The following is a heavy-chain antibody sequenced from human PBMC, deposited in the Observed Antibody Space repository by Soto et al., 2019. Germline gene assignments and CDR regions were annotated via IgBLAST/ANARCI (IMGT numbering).Heavy chain of an antibody. Sequence: GGSLRLSCAASGFTFSSYSMNWVRQAPGKGLEWVSSISSSSSYIYYADSVKGRFTISRDNAKNSLYLQMNSLRAEDTAVYYCARGLKTHDYDFWSGWAGMDVWGKGTTVTVSS. V-gene: IGHV3-21*01. CDR1: GFTFSSYS. D-gene: IGHD3-3*01. CDR2: ISSSSSYI. CDR3: ARGLKTHDYDFWSGWAGMDV. J-gene: IGHJ6*04.